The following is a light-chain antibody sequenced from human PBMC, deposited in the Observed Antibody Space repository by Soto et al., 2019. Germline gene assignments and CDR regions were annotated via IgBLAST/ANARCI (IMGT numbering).Light chain of an antibody. J-gene: IGLJ2*01. Sequence: QSVLTQSSSASASLGSSVKLTCTLSSGHSSYIIAWHQQQPGKAPRYLMKLEGSGSYNKGSGVPDRFSGSSSGADRYLTISNLQSEDEADYYCETWDSIVVFGGGTKLTV. CDR2: LEGSGSY. V-gene: IGLV4-60*03. CDR1: SGHSSYI. CDR3: ETWDSIVV.